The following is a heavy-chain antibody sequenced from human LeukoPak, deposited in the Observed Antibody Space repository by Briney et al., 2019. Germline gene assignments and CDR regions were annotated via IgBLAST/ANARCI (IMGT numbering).Heavy chain of an antibody. D-gene: IGHD4-17*01. Sequence: SETLSLTCTVSSGSISSYYWSWIRQPPGKGLEWIGYIYYSGSTNYNPSLKSRVTISVDTSKNQFSLKLSSVTAADTAVYYCARMGELTTVTTAAFDIWGQGTMVTVSS. J-gene: IGHJ3*02. V-gene: IGHV4-59*01. CDR1: SGSISSYY. CDR2: IYYSGST. CDR3: ARMGELTTVTTAAFDI.